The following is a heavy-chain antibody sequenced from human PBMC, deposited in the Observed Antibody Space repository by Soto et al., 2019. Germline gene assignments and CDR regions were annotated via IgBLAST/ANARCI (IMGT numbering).Heavy chain of an antibody. CDR3: ARARGYSYGLGY. D-gene: IGHD5-18*01. CDR2: IYYSGST. Sequence: SSETLSLTCTVSGGSISSYYWSWIRQPPGKGLEWIGYIYYSGSTNYNPSLKSRVTISVDTSKNQFSLKLSSVTAADTAVYYCARARGYSYGLGYWGQGTLVTVS. V-gene: IGHV4-59*01. CDR1: GGSISSYY. J-gene: IGHJ4*02.